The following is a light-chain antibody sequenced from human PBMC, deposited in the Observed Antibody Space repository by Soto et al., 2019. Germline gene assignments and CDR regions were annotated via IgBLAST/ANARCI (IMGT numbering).Light chain of an antibody. CDR3: EQYGSSPRT. CDR2: GAS. V-gene: IGKV3-20*01. J-gene: IGKJ1*01. Sequence: EIGMAQSPATLSVSPGERATPSCRASQSVRSNLAWYQQKPGQAPRLLIYGASSRATGIPDRFSGSGSGTDFTLTISRLEPEDFAVYYCEQYGSSPRTFGQGTKVDIK. CDR1: QSVRSN.